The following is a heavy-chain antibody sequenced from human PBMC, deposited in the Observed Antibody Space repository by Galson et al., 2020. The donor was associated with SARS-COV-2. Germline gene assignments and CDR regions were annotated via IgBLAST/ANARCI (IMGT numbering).Heavy chain of an antibody. CDR2: IYPGDSDT. D-gene: IGHD4-17*01. J-gene: IGHJ2*01. CDR3: ARFSALQNYGGYFDL. CDR1: GYIFTTYW. Sequence: GESLKISCKGSGYIFTTYWIGWVRQMPGKGLEWMGLIYPGDSDTRYRPSFQGQVTISADKSISTAYLQLSSLKASDIAIYYCARFSALQNYGGYFDLWGRGTLVTVSS. V-gene: IGHV5-51*01.